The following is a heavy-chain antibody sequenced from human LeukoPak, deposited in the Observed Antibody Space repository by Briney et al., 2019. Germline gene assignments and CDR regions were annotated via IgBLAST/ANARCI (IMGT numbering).Heavy chain of an antibody. CDR3: AKAPRDDSSGYHYGDAFDI. CDR2: ISYDGSNK. D-gene: IGHD3-22*01. Sequence: GGSLRLSCAASGFTFSSYAMSWVRQAPGKGLEWVAVISYDGSNKYYADSVKGRFTISRDNSKNTVYLQMNSLRAEDTAVYYCAKAPRDDSSGYHYGDAFDIWGQGTMVTVSS. CDR1: GFTFSSYA. V-gene: IGHV3-30*18. J-gene: IGHJ3*02.